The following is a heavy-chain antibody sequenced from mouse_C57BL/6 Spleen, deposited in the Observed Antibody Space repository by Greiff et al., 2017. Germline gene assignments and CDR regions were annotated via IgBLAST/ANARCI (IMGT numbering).Heavy chain of an antibody. V-gene: IGHV5-6*01. Sequence: EVHLVESGGDLVKPGGSLKLSCAASGFTFSSYGMSWVRQTPDKRLEWVATISSGGSYTYYPASVKGRFTIARDNAKNTLYLQMSRLKSEDTAMYYCARHYYGSSPPFNVWGTGTTVTVSS. CDR1: GFTFSSYG. CDR3: ARHYYGSSPPFNV. D-gene: IGHD1-1*01. J-gene: IGHJ1*03. CDR2: ISSGGSYT.